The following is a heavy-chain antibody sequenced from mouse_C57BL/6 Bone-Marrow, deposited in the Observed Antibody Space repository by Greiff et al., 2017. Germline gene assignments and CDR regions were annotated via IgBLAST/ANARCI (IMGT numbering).Heavy chain of an antibody. CDR1: GYTFTSYW. Sequence: QVHVKQSGAELVKPGASVKLSCKASGYTFTSYWMHWVKQRPGQGLEWIGMIHPNSGSTNYNEKFKSKATLTVDKSSSTAYMQLSSLTSEDSAVYYCARFAMDYWGQGTSVTVSS. CDR3: ARFAMDY. V-gene: IGHV1-64*01. J-gene: IGHJ4*01. CDR2: IHPNSGST.